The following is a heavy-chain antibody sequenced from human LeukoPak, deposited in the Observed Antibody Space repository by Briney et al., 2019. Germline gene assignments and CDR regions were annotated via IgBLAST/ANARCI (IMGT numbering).Heavy chain of an antibody. J-gene: IGHJ4*02. V-gene: IGHV1-18*01. D-gene: IGHD1-26*01. CDR1: GYTFSTYG. CDR2: ISAYSGNT. Sequence: ASVRVSCKASGYTFSTYGISWVRQAPGQGLEWMGWISAYSGNTNYAQKVQGRVTMTTDTSTSTAYMELRSLRSDDTAVYYWGGVPGTSPPDYWGRGTLVTVSS. CDR3: GGVPGTSPPDY.